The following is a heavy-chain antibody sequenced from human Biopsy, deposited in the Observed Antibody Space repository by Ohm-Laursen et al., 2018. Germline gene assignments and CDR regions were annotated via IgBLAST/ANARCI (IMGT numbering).Heavy chain of an antibody. V-gene: IGHV4-34*01. CDR2: INHRGST. CDR3: ARAVDYYDPYYYYGLDV. Sequence: LSLTCEVYGKTFSDYYWGWIRQTPGKGLEWIGEINHRGSTNYNPSLKSRVTISVDTSKNQFSLKLRSVTAADTAVYYCARAVDYYDPYYYYGLDVWGQGTTVTVSS. J-gene: IGHJ6*02. CDR1: GKTFSDYY. D-gene: IGHD3-16*01.